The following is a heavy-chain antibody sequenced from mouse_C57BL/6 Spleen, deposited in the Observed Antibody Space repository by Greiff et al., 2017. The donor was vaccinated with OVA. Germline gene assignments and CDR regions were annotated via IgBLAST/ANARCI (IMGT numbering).Heavy chain of an antibody. D-gene: IGHD2-14*01. V-gene: IGHV1-52*01. J-gene: IGHJ2*01. Sequence: QVQLQQPGAELVRPGASVKLSCKASGYTFTSYWMHWVKQRPIQGLEWIGNIDPSDSDTHYNQKFKGKATLTVDKSSSTAYMQLSSLTSEDSAVYYCSSGITRYVDYWGQGTTLTVSS. CDR1: GYTFTSYW. CDR3: SSGITRYVDY. CDR2: IDPSDSDT.